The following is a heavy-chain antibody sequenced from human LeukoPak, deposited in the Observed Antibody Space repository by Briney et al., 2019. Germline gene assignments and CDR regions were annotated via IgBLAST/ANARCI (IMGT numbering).Heavy chain of an antibody. V-gene: IGHV3-11*01. J-gene: IGHJ4*02. D-gene: IGHD5-12*01. CDR2: ISSSGSTM. Sequence: GGSLRLSCADSGFTFSDYYMTWIRQAPGKGLEWVSYISSSGSTMYYADSVKGRFTTSRDNAKTSLYLQMNSLRAEDTAVYYCARRSLIVTTSLFDYWGQGTLVTVSS. CDR3: ARRSLIVTTSLFDY. CDR1: GFTFSDYY.